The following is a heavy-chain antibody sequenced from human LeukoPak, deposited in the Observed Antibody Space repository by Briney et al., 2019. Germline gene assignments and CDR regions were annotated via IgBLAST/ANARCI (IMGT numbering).Heavy chain of an antibody. Sequence: QSGGSLRLSCAASGFTFSSYAMSWVRQAPGKGLEWVSAISGSGGSTYYADSVKGRFTISRDNSKNTLYVQMNSLRAEDTAVYYCAKAPRAAAGTYNGMDVWGQGTTVTVSS. V-gene: IGHV3-23*01. D-gene: IGHD6-13*01. CDR2: ISGSGGST. CDR3: AKAPRAAAGTYNGMDV. CDR1: GFTFSSYA. J-gene: IGHJ6*02.